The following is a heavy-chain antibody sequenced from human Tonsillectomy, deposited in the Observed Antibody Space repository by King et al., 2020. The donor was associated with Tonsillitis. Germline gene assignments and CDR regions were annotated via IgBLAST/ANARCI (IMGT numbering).Heavy chain of an antibody. CDR1: GYTFTGYY. CDR2: INPNSGDT. D-gene: IGHD6-13*01. V-gene: IGHV1-2*02. Sequence: QLVQSGAEVKKPGASVKVSCKASGYTFTGYYMHWVRQAPGQGLEWMGWINPNSGDTNSTQKFQGRVTMTRDTSISTAYMELSRLRSYDTAGYYCERSQRSQGIAAATTDDEPPTDYYYYGMDVWGQGTTVTVS. CDR3: ERSQRSQGIAAATTDDEPPTDYYYYGMDV. J-gene: IGHJ6*02.